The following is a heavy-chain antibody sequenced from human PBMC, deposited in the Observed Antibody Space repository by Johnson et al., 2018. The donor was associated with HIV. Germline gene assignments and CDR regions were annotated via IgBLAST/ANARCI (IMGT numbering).Heavy chain of an antibody. D-gene: IGHD6-13*01. CDR3: AIPTGAAAGAFDI. CDR1: GFTFSTYW. V-gene: IGHV3-74*01. CDR2: LNSDGSRT. Sequence: VQLVESGGGLVQPGGSLRLSCAASGFTFSTYWMNWVRQAPGKGLVWVSRLNSDGSRTDYADSVKGRFTISRDNAKNTLYLQMNSLRAEDTAVYYCAIPTGAAAGAFDIWGQGTMLTVSS. J-gene: IGHJ3*02.